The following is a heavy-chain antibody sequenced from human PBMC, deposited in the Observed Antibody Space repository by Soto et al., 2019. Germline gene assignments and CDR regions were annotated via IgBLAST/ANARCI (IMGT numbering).Heavy chain of an antibody. Sequence: GESLKISCKGSGYSFTSYWIGWVRQMPGKGLEWMGIIYPGDSDTRYSPSFQGQVTISADKSISTAYLQWSSLKASDTAMYYCARLKSVWGPRPATATTPYDYWGQGTLVTVSS. CDR2: IYPGDSDT. D-gene: IGHD3-16*01. V-gene: IGHV5-51*01. J-gene: IGHJ4*02. CDR3: ARLKSVWGPRPATATTPYDY. CDR1: GYSFTSYW.